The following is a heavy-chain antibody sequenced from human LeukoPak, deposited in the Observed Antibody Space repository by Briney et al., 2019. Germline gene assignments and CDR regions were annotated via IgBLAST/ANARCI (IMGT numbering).Heavy chain of an antibody. CDR2: IYSGGST. CDR1: GGSISSSGYY. J-gene: IGHJ4*02. Sequence: ETLSLTCTVSGGSISSSGYYWGWIRQPPGKGLEWVSVIYSGGSTYYADSVKGRFTISRDNSKNTLYLQMNSLRAEDTAVYYCARLSSSSWQRHDYWGQGTLVTVSS. D-gene: IGHD6-13*01. V-gene: IGHV3-66*04. CDR3: ARLSSSSWQRHDY.